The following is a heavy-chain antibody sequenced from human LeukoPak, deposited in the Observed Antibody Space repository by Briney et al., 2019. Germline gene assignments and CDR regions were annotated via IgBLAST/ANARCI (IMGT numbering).Heavy chain of an antibody. D-gene: IGHD3-3*01. J-gene: IGHJ4*02. CDR2: INHSGST. CDR1: GGSFSGYY. CDR3: ASTRPFSYYDFSWAYYFDY. V-gene: IGHV4-34*01. Sequence: SETLSLTCAVYGGSFSGYYWSWIRQPPGKGLEWIGEINHSGSTNYNPSLKSRVTISVDTSKNQFSLKLSSVTAADTAVYYCASTRPFSYYDFSWAYYFDYWGQGTLVTVSS.